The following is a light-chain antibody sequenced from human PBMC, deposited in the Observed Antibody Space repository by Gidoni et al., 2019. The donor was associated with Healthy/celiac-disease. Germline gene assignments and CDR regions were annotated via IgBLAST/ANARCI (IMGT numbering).Light chain of an antibody. CDR1: KLGDKY. V-gene: IGLV3-1*01. J-gene: IGLJ2*01. Sequence: SYELTQPPSVSVSPGQTASITCSGDKLGDKYACWYQQKPGQSPVLVIYQDSKRPSGIPERFSGSNFGNTATLTISGTQAMDEADYYCQAWDSSTLVVFGGGTKLTVL. CDR2: QDS. CDR3: QAWDSSTLVV.